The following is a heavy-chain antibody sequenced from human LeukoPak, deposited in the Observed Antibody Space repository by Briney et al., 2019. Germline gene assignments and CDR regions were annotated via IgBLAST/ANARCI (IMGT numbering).Heavy chain of an antibody. CDR2: INSDGSDI. CDR1: GFTFSGYY. J-gene: IGHJ3*02. V-gene: IGHV3-74*03. D-gene: IGHD5-18*01. Sequence: GGSLRLSCAASGFTFSGYYMHWVRQAPGKGPVWVSRINSDGSDITYADSVKGRFAMSRDNAKSTLYLQMISLRAEDTAVYYCARDWQWLDAFDIWGQGTMVTV. CDR3: ARDWQWLDAFDI.